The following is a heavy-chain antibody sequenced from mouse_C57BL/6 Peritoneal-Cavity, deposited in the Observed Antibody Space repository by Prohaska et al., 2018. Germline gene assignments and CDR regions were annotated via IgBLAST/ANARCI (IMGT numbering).Heavy chain of an antibody. CDR1: GFTFSSYA. Sequence: EVQLVESGGGLVKPGGSLKLSCAASGFTFSSYAMSWVRQTPEKRLEWVATISDGGSYTYYPDNVKGRFTSARDNAKNNLYLQMSQLKSEDTAMYYCARETTVVAWYFDVWGTGTTVTVSS. V-gene: IGHV5-4*01. CDR2: ISDGGSYT. J-gene: IGHJ1*03. D-gene: IGHD1-1*01. CDR3: ARETTVVAWYFDV.